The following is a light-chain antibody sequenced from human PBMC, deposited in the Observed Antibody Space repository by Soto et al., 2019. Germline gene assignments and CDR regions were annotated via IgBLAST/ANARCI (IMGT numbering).Light chain of an antibody. V-gene: IGKV3D-20*02. CDR3: QPRGNWPLT. Sequence: EIVLTPSPGTLSLSPVERATLSCRASQSVSSSYLAWYQQKPGQAPRLLIYGASSRATGIPDRFSGGGSGTDFTLTISSLKPEDFAVYYCQPRGNWPLTFGGGTKVDIK. CDR2: GAS. J-gene: IGKJ4*01. CDR1: QSVSSSY.